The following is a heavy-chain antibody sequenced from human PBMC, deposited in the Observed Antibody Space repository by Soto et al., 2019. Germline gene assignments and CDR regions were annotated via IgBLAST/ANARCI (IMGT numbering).Heavy chain of an antibody. D-gene: IGHD3-10*01. CDR2: VSPQFRTS. Sequence: QVQLVQSGAEVKKPGSSVKVSCKTSGVSFNNNGIGWVRQAPGHGLEWMGGVSPQFRTSNYARKCQGRISITADASTGTVNMELSSLTSEDTAQYYCARVLYYGSGSYSPYGMDVWGQGTTVTVSS. V-gene: IGHV1-69*01. J-gene: IGHJ6*02. CDR3: ARVLYYGSGSYSPYGMDV. CDR1: GVSFNNNG.